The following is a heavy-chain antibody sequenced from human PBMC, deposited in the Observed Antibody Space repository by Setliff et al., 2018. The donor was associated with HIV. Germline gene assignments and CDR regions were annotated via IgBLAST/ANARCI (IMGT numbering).Heavy chain of an antibody. CDR1: GYGFMNHD. Sequence: ASVKVSCKASGYGFMNHDINWVRQATGQGLEWMGWMSPLSGNAGHAQKFQGRLTMTRTTSTSTAYMELSALTSEDTAVYYCARADSDYSYMDVWGTGTTVTV. J-gene: IGHJ6*03. V-gene: IGHV1-8*02. CDR3: ARADSDYSYMDV. D-gene: IGHD4-4*01. CDR2: MSPLSGNA.